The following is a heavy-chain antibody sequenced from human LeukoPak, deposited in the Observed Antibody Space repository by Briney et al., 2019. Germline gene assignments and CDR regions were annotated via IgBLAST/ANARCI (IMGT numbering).Heavy chain of an antibody. V-gene: IGHV3-21*01. D-gene: IGHD3-10*01. J-gene: IGHJ5*02. CDR1: GFNFRDDS. CDR3: ARDLHYYGSAP. CDR2: ISGTSSYM. Sequence: GGSLRLSCVAYGFNFRDDSMNWVRQAPGKGLDWVSGISGTSSYMYYGDSVKGRFTVSRDNAKNSLYLQMESLRVEDMAVYYCARDLHYYGSAPWGQGTLVTVSS.